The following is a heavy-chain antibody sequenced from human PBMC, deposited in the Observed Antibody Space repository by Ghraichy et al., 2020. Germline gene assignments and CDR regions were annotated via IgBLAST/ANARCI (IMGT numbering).Heavy chain of an antibody. CDR2: IYYSGST. CDR1: GGSISSSSYY. V-gene: IGHV4-39*01. J-gene: IGHJ6*02. Sequence: SETLSLTCTVSGGSISSSSYYWGWIRQPPGKGLEWIGSIYYSGSTYYNPSLKSRVTISVDTSKNQFSLKLSSVTAADTAVYYCARKLTTVFPYPLDVWGQGTTVTVSS. CDR3: ARKLTTVFPYPLDV. D-gene: IGHD4-17*01.